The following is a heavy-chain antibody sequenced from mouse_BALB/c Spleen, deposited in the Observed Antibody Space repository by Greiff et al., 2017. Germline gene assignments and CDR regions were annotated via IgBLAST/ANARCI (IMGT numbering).Heavy chain of an antibody. CDR2: INPSTGYT. D-gene: IGHD2-1*01. CDR1: GYTFTSYW. J-gene: IGHJ4*01. V-gene: IGHV1-7*01. Sequence: QVQLQQSGAELAKPGASVKMSCKASGYTFTSYWMHWVKQRPGQGLEWIGYINPSTGYTEYNQKFKDKATLTADKSSSTAYMQLSSLTSEDSAVYYCARLGGNYVYYAMDYWGQGTSVTVSS. CDR3: ARLGGNYVYYAMDY.